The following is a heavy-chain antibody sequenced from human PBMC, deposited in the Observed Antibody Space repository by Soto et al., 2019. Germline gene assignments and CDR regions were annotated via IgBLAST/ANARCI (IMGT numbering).Heavy chain of an antibody. Sequence: SETLSLTCAVSGGPITSMTYSCGWIRQPPGKTLEWIGTIYYHGNTYSNPSLKSRVTISVDTSNNQLSLKLRSVTAADTAVYYCARHDGFSSGWIFDYWGHGTLVTVSS. V-gene: IGHV4-39*01. J-gene: IGHJ4*01. D-gene: IGHD6-19*01. CDR3: ARHDGFSSGWIFDY. CDR2: IYYHGNT. CDR1: GGPITSMTYS.